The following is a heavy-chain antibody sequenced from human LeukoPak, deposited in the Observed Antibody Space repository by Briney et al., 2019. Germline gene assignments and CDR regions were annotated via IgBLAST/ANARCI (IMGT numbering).Heavy chain of an antibody. V-gene: IGHV3-7*01. CDR1: GFTFSNYW. D-gene: IGHD6-6*01. J-gene: IGHJ4*02. Sequence: GGSLRLSCAASGFTFSNYWMNWVRQAPGKGLEWVANIKQDGSEKYYVDSVKGRFTVSRDNTKNSLYLQMNSLRVEDTAVYYCARGGAARPDFWGQGTLVTVSS. CDR3: ARGGAARPDF. CDR2: IKQDGSEK.